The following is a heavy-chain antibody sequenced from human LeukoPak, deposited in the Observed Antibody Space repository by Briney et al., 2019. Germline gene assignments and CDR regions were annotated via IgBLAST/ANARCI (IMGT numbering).Heavy chain of an antibody. CDR2: INPDTGGT. Sequence: ASVKVSCKASGYTFTGYYIHWVRQAPGQGLEWMGWINPDTGGTIYAQKFQGRVTMTSDTSISTAYMDLSRLRSEDTAIYYCARDILGATGIDYWGQGTLATVSS. V-gene: IGHV1-2*02. CDR1: GYTFTGYY. J-gene: IGHJ4*02. D-gene: IGHD1-26*01. CDR3: ARDILGATGIDY.